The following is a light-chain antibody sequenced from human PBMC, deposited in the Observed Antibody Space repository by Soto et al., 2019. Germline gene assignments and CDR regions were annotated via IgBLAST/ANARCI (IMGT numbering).Light chain of an antibody. CDR3: QTWGAGIVV. Sequence: QAVVTQSPSASASLGASVKLTCTLSSGHSSYTIAWHQQQPEKGPRYLMKLNTDGSHSRGDGIPDRFSGSRSGAERYLTTSSLQSEDEADYYCQTWGAGIVVFGGGTKLTVL. CDR1: SGHSSYT. J-gene: IGLJ2*01. V-gene: IGLV4-69*01. CDR2: LNTDGSH.